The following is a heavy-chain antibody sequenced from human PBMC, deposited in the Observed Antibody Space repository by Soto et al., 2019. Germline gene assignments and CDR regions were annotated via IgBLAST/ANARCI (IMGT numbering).Heavy chain of an antibody. Sequence: QITLNESGPTQVKPRQTLTLTCTFSGFSLTTSGVGVGWIRQSPGKAPERLALIYWDDDKRYSPSLKSRLTLTKDAAKNQVVLTMADLDRADTATYYCAHRVLRTVFGLVTTTAIYFDFWGQGTPVAVSS. CDR1: GFSLTTSGVG. CDR3: AHRVLRTVFGLVTTTAIYFDF. CDR2: IYWDDDK. D-gene: IGHD3-3*01. V-gene: IGHV2-5*02. J-gene: IGHJ4*02.